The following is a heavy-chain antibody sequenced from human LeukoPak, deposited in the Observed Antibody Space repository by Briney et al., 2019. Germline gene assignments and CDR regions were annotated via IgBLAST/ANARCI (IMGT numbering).Heavy chain of an antibody. V-gene: IGHV4-59*11. CDR1: GGSINSHY. Sequence: SETLSLTCTVSGGSINSHYWSWIRQPPGKGLEWIAFVSFSGSTDYNPSLKSRVTIAVDTSKNQFSLKLSSVTAADTAVYYCTRDRRDGYNYVDIWSQGTLVTVSS. D-gene: IGHD5-24*01. CDR2: VSFSGST. J-gene: IGHJ4*02. CDR3: TRDRRDGYNYVDI.